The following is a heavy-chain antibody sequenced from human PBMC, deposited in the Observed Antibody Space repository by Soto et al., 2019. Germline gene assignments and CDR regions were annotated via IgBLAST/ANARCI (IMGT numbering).Heavy chain of an antibody. V-gene: IGHV1-18*01. D-gene: IGHD6-6*01. CDR2: ISAYNGNT. Sequence: ASVKVSCKASGYTFTSYGISWVRQAPGQGLEWMGWISAYNGNTNYAQKLQGRVTMTTDTSTSTAYMELRSLRSDDTAVYYCARVYSRSSYYYYGMDVWGQGTTVTVYS. CDR3: ARVYSRSSYYYYGMDV. CDR1: GYTFTSYG. J-gene: IGHJ6*02.